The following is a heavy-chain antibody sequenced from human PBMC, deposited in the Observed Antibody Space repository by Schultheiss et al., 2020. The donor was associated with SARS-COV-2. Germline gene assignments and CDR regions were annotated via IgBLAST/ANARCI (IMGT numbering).Heavy chain of an antibody. J-gene: IGHJ4*02. D-gene: IGHD6-19*01. CDR1: GFTFSNYW. CDR3: ASYWSSGWYY. Sequence: GESLKISCAASGFTFSNYWMHWVRQAPGKGLVWVSRINTVGSTTSYADSVKGRFTISRDNAKNTLYLQMNSLRAEDTAVYYCASYWSSGWYYWGQGTLVTVSS. CDR2: INTVGSTT. V-gene: IGHV3-74*01.